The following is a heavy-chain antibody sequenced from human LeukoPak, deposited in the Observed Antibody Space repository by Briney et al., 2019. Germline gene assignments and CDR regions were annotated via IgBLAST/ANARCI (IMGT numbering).Heavy chain of an antibody. D-gene: IGHD3-3*01. CDR2: IKSKTDGGTT. J-gene: IGHJ4*02. CDR3: ITSQYDFWSGYYSPMGY. V-gene: IGHV3-15*01. Sequence: TGGSLRLSCAASGFTFSNAWMTWVRQAPGMGPEWVGRIKSKTDGGTTDYAAPVKGRFTISRDDSKNTLYLQMNSLKTEDTAVYYCITSQYDFWSGYYSPMGYWGQGTLITVSS. CDR1: GFTFSNAW.